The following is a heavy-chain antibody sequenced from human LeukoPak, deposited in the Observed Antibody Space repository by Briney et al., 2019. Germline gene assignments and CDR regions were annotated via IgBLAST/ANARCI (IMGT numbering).Heavy chain of an antibody. D-gene: IGHD1-26*01. CDR2: INPSGGST. Sequence: ASVKVSCKASGNTFTSYYMHWVRQAPGQGLEWMGIINPSGGSTGYAQKFQGRVTMTRDTSTSTAYMELRSLRSDDTAVYYCARGIDSASPPLGTFEIWGQGTMVTVSS. J-gene: IGHJ3*02. CDR1: GNTFTSYY. V-gene: IGHV1-46*01. CDR3: ARGIDSASPPLGTFEI.